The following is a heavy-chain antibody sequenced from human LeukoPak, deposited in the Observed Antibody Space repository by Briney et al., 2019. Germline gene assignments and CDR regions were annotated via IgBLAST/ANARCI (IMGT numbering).Heavy chain of an antibody. CDR3: ARSSGWTLDS. CDR2: IYYNGST. CDR1: GDSITSSSSY. Sequence: PSETLSLTCTVSGDSITSSSSYWGWIRQPPGKGLEWIGSIYYNGSTYYNPSLKSRVTISVDRSKNQFSLEVNSVTAADTAVYYCARSSGWTLDSWGQGTLVTVSS. V-gene: IGHV4-39*01. D-gene: IGHD6-19*01. J-gene: IGHJ4*02.